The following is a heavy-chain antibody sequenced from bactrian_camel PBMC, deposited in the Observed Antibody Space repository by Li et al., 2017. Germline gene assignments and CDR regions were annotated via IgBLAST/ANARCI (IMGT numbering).Heavy chain of an antibody. CDR1: MFTYSRLC. CDR3: AADPWGVGHLQDPGY. V-gene: IGHV3S67*01. Sequence: VQLVESGGGSVQHGGSLRLSCSASMFTYSRLCMAWFRQTPGKEREVVASLDSDGTTEYADSVKGRFTVSQGNAENTLYLQMNSLRPEDSAMYTCAADPWGVGHLQDPGYWGQGTQVTVS. J-gene: IGHJ6*01. CDR2: LDSDGTT. D-gene: IGHD5*01.